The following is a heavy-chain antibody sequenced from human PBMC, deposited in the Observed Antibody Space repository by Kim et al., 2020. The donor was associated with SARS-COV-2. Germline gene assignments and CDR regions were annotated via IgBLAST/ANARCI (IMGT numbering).Heavy chain of an antibody. J-gene: IGHJ4*02. CDR2: ISYDGSNK. V-gene: IGHV3-30-3*01. D-gene: IGHD6-13*01. CDR3: ARGSSWLGY. Sequence: GGSLRLSCAASGFTFSSYAMHWVRQAPGKGLEWVAVISYDGSNKYYADSVKGRFTISRDNSKNTLYLQMNSLRAEDTAVYYCARGSSWLGYWGQGTLVTVSS. CDR1: GFTFSSYA.